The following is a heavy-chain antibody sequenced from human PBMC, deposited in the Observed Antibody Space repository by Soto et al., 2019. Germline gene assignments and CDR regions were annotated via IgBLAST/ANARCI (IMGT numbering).Heavy chain of an antibody. CDR1: GFSFGDYA. D-gene: IGHD6-19*01. V-gene: IGHV3-9*01. Sequence: EVQLVESGGGLVQPGRSLRLSCAASGFSFGDYAMQWVRQVPGKGLEWVSSISWNGESIGYADSVKGRFTISRDNGKKSVYLQMNSLRGEDTALYYCAKDVGGSGWYDGFDSWGQGTLVTVS. CDR3: AKDVGGSGWYDGFDS. J-gene: IGHJ4*02. CDR2: ISWNGESI.